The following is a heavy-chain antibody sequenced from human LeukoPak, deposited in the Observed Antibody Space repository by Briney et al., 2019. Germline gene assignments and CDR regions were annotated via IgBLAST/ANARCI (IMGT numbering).Heavy chain of an antibody. Sequence: MGWINPNSGGTNYAQKFQGRVTMTRDTSINTAYMELSSLRSEDTAVYYCARNGQQVRYFQHWGQGTLVTVSS. V-gene: IGHV1-2*02. J-gene: IGHJ1*01. CDR2: INPNSGGT. D-gene: IGHD6-13*01. CDR3: ARNGQQVRYFQH.